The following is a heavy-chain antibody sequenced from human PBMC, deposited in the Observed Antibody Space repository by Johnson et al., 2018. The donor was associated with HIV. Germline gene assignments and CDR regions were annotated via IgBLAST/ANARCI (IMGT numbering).Heavy chain of an antibody. V-gene: IGHV3-30*02. J-gene: IGHJ3*02. D-gene: IGHD4-17*01. CDR2: IRYDGSNK. CDR3: APNLINYGDAFDI. CDR1: GFTFDDYG. Sequence: QVQLVESGGGVVRPGGSLRLSCAASGFTFDDYGMTWVSQAPGKGLEWVAFIRYDGSNKYYADSVKGRFTISRDNSKNTLYLQMNSLRAEDTAVYYCAPNLINYGDAFDIWGEGTVVTVSS.